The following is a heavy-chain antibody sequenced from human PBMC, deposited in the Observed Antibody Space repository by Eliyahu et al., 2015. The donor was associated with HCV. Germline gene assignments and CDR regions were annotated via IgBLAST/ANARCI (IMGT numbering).Heavy chain of an antibody. V-gene: IGHV1-46*01. CDR1: XYTXTSYY. J-gene: IGHJ6*02. Sequence: QVQLVQSGAEVKKPGASXKVSCKXXXYTXTSYYMXWVRQXPGQGLEWMGIINPSGGSTSYAQKFQGRVTMTRDTSTSTVYMELSSLRSEDTAVYYCSREHGYYYYGMDVWGQGTTVTVSS. D-gene: IGHD1-26*01. CDR2: INPSGGST. CDR3: SREHGYYYYGMDV.